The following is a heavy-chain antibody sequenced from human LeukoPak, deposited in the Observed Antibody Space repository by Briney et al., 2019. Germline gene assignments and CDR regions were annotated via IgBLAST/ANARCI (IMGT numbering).Heavy chain of an antibody. J-gene: IGHJ6*02. D-gene: IGHD2-2*01. Sequence: ASVKVSCSASGYTFTGYYMHWVRQAPGQGLEWMGWINPNSGGTNYAQKFQGRVTMTRDTSISTAYMELSRLRSDDTAVYYWARLLQYCSSTSCLGMDVWGQGTTVTVSS. CDR2: INPNSGGT. CDR3: ARLLQYCSSTSCLGMDV. V-gene: IGHV1-2*02. CDR1: GYTFTGYY.